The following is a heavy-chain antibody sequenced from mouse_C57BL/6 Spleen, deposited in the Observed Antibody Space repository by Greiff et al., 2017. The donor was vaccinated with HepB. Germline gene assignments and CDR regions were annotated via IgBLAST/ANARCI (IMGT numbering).Heavy chain of an antibody. CDR2: IYPGDGDT. D-gene: IGHD4-1*01. CDR3: ARPTGTGYYFDY. Sequence: VKLQESGPELVKPGASVKISCKASGYAFSSSWMNWVKQRPGKGLEWIGRIYPGDGDTNYNGKFKGKATLTADKSSSTAYMQLSSLTSEDSAVYFCARPTGTGYYFDYWGQGTTLTVSS. V-gene: IGHV1-82*01. J-gene: IGHJ2*01. CDR1: GYAFSSSW.